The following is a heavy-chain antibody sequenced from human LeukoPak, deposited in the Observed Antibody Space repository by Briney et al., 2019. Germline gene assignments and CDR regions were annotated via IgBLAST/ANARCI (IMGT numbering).Heavy chain of an antibody. J-gene: IGHJ4*02. CDR2: ISAYNGNT. Sequence: ASVKVSFKASGYTFTSYGISWVRQAPGQGLEWMGWISAYNGNTNYAQKLQGSVTMTTDTSTSTAYMEMRSLRSEDTAVYYCARVHLLTGSTSCLADYWGQGTLVTVSS. D-gene: IGHD2-2*01. CDR3: ARVHLLTGSTSCLADY. V-gene: IGHV1-18*04. CDR1: GYTFTSYG.